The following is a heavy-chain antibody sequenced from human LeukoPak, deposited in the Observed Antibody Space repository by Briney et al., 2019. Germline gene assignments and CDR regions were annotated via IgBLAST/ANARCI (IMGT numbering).Heavy chain of an antibody. CDR1: GGSFSSGSYY. D-gene: IGHD3-22*01. Sequence: SETLSLTCTVSGGSFSSGSYYWSWIRQPPGKGLEWIGYIYYSGSTNYNPSLKSRVTISVDTSKNQFSLKLSSVTAADTAVYYCARAPYDSSGPFDYWGQGTLVTVSS. CDR3: ARAPYDSSGPFDY. CDR2: IYYSGST. J-gene: IGHJ4*02. V-gene: IGHV4-61*01.